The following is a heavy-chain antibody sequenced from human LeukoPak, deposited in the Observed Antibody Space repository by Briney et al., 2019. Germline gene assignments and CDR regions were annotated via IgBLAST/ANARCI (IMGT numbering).Heavy chain of an antibody. CDR1: GYTFTGYY. J-gene: IGHJ3*02. Sequence: ASVKVSCKASGYTFTGYYMHWVRQAPGQGLEWMGWINPNSGGTNYAQKFQGWVTMTRDTSISTAYMELSRLRSGDTAVYYCARGDYGDYGDAFDIWGQGTMVTVSS. CDR2: INPNSGGT. CDR3: ARGDYGDYGDAFDI. V-gene: IGHV1-2*04. D-gene: IGHD4-17*01.